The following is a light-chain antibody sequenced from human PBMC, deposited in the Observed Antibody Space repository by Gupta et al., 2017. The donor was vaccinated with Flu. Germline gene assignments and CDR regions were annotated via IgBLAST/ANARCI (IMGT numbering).Light chain of an antibody. V-gene: IGKV3-11*01. J-gene: IGKJ4*01. CDR1: QSVRTY. CDR3: QQRSNWFS. Sequence: PGESATLSCRASQSVRTYVAGYQQKPGKAPRRLVYDASKRATGIPARCSGSGSGTDFTLSISSLEPEDFAVYYCQQRSNWFSFGGGTKVEIK. CDR2: DAS.